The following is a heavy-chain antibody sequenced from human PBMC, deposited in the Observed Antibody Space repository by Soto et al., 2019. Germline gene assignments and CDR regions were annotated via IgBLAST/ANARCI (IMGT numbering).Heavy chain of an antibody. D-gene: IGHD5-18*01. J-gene: IGHJ4*02. V-gene: IGHV1-46*03. CDR2: INPSGGIT. Sequence: ASVKVSCKASGYSFTGYSMHWVRQAPGQGLEWMGIINPSGGITSYAQKFQGRVTMTRDTSTSTVYMELSSLRSEDTAVYYCAREGGEDTAMVSLDYWGQGTLVTVSS. CDR1: GYSFTGYS. CDR3: AREGGEDTAMVSLDY.